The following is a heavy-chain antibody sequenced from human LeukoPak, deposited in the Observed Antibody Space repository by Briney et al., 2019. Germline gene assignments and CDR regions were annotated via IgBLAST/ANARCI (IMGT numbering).Heavy chain of an antibody. J-gene: IGHJ5*02. CDR1: GGSFSGYY. D-gene: IGHD3-10*02. Sequence: SETLSLTCAVYGGSFSGYYWSWIRQPPGKGLEWIGEINHSGSTNYNPSLKSRVTISVDTSKNQFSLKLSSVTAADMAVYYCARVLPGSSYVRVLSRTLNWFDPWGQGTLVTVSS. CDR2: INHSGST. V-gene: IGHV4-34*01. CDR3: ARVLPGSSYVRVLSRTLNWFDP.